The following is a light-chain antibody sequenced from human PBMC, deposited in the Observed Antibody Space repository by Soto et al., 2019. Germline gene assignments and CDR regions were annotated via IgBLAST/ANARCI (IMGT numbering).Light chain of an antibody. Sequence: EIVMTQSPATLSVSPGERATLSCRASQSVSSNLACYQQKPGQAPRLLIYGASTRATGIPARFSGSGSGTEFTLTISSLQSEDFAVYYWQQYNNWPPRGTFGQGTKVEI. V-gene: IGKV3-15*01. J-gene: IGKJ1*01. CDR2: GAS. CDR3: QQYNNWPPRGT. CDR1: QSVSSN.